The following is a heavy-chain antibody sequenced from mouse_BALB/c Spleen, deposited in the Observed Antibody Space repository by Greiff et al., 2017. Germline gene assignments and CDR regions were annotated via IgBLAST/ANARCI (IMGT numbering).Heavy chain of an antibody. D-gene: IGHD1-1*01. CDR1: GFSLTSYG. Sequence: QVQLKESGPSLVQPSQSLSITCTVSGFSLTSYGVHWVRQSPGKGLEWLGVIWRGGSTDYNAAFMSRLSITKDNSKSQVFFKMNSLQADDTAIYYCAKSYGSSYAAMDYWGQGTSVTVSS. V-gene: IGHV2-5-1*01. CDR2: IWRGGST. J-gene: IGHJ4*01. CDR3: AKSYGSSYAAMDY.